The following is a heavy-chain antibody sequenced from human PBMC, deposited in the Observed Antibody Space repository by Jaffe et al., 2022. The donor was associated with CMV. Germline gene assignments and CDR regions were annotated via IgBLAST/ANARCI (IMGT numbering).Heavy chain of an antibody. V-gene: IGHV4-59*01. Sequence: QVQLQESGPGLVKPSETLSLTCTVSGGSISSYYWSWIRQPPGKGLEWIGYIYYSGSTNYNPSLKSRVTISVDTSKNQFSLKLSSVTAADTAVYYCARVPGYCSGGSCYSPVYYYYYMDVWGKGTTVTVSS. CDR3: ARVPGYCSGGSCYSPVYYYYYMDV. CDR2: IYYSGST. D-gene: IGHD2-15*01. J-gene: IGHJ6*03. CDR1: GGSISSYY.